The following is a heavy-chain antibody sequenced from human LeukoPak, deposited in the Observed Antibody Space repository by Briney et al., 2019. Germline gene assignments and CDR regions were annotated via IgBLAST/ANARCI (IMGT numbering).Heavy chain of an antibody. CDR3: ARASYYYDTSGLGAFDV. D-gene: IGHD3-22*01. J-gene: IGHJ3*01. Sequence: GGSLRLSCAASGFIFGNYGMYWVRQAPGKGLEWVSGINWNSDRIGYADSVKGRFTISRDNAKNSLYMQMNSVRAEDTALYYCARASYYYDTSGLGAFDVWGQGTTVIVSS. V-gene: IGHV3-9*01. CDR1: GFIFGNYG. CDR2: INWNSDRI.